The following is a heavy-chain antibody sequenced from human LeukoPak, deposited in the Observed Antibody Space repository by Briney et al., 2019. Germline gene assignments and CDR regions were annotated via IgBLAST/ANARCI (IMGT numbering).Heavy chain of an antibody. CDR1: GGSISSYY. V-gene: IGHV4-59*12. Sequence: PSETLSLTCTVSGGSISSYYWNWIRQSPGKGLEWIGYIFYSGSTYYNPSLKSRVTISVDTSKNQFSLKLSSVTAADTAVYYCARVPYGSGSYEVLRFDYWGQGTLVTVSS. CDR3: ARVPYGSGSYEVLRFDY. D-gene: IGHD3-10*01. J-gene: IGHJ4*02. CDR2: IFYSGST.